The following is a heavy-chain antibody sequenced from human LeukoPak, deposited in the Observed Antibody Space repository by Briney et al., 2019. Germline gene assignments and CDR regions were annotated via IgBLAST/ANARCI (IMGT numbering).Heavy chain of an antibody. CDR1: GRSISSYY. Sequence: PSETLSLTCTVYGRSISSYYWGWIRQPPRKGLEWIGYIYYGGSTNYNPSLKSRVTISVDTSTNQFSLKRSSVTAADTAVYYCARGDSSGYYYLDYWGQGTLVTASS. CDR2: IYYGGST. J-gene: IGHJ4*02. V-gene: IGHV4-59*01. D-gene: IGHD3-22*01. CDR3: ARGDSSGYYYLDY.